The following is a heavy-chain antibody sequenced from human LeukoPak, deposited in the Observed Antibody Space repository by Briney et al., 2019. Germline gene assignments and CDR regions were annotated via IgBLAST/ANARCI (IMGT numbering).Heavy chain of an antibody. CDR3: ARGPLGYCNRSRCYWWFHP. Sequence: GESLKISCKGSGYSFTSYWIGWVRQMPGKGLEWMGIIYPGDSDTRYSPSFQGQVTISADKSISTAYLQWSSLKASDTAMYYCARGPLGYCNRSRCYWWFHPWGQGTLVTVSS. CDR1: GYSFTSYW. D-gene: IGHD2-15*01. CDR2: IYPGDSDT. J-gene: IGHJ5*02. V-gene: IGHV5-51*01.